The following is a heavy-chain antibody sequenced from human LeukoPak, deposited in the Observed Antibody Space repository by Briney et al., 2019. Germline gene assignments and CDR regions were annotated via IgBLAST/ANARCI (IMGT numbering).Heavy chain of an antibody. CDR3: AREPSTGTTGDY. CDR2: IWYDGSNK. D-gene: IGHD1-7*01. J-gene: IGHJ4*02. V-gene: IGHV3-33*01. Sequence: GGSLRLSCAASGFTFSSYGMHWVRQAPGKGLEWVAVIWYDGSNKYYADSVKGRFTISRDNSKNTLYLQMNSLRAEDTAVYYCAREPSTGTTGDYWGQGTLVTVSS. CDR1: GFTFSSYG.